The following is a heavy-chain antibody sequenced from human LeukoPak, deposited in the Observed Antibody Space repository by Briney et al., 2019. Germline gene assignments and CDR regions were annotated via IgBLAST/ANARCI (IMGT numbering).Heavy chain of an antibody. V-gene: IGHV1-18*01. D-gene: IGHD2-2*01. Sequence: ASVTVSCKASGYTFTSYGISWVRQAPGQGLEWMGWISAYNGNTNYAQKLQGRVTMTTDASTSTAYMELRSLRSDNTAVYYCARSTSLNWFDPWGQGTLVTVSS. J-gene: IGHJ5*02. CDR2: ISAYNGNT. CDR1: GYTFTSYG. CDR3: ARSTSLNWFDP.